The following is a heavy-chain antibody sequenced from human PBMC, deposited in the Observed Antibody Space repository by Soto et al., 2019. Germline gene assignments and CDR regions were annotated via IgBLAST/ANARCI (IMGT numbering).Heavy chain of an antibody. Sequence: SVSNAWMNWVRQAPGKGLKWVGRIKSKTDGGTTDYAAPVKGRFTISRDDSKNTLYLQMNSLKTEDTAVYYCTMRVDTAMVIFDYWGQGTLVTVSS. CDR3: TMRVDTAMVIFDY. J-gene: IGHJ4*02. D-gene: IGHD5-18*01. CDR2: IKSKTDGGTT. V-gene: IGHV3-15*07. CDR1: SVSNAW.